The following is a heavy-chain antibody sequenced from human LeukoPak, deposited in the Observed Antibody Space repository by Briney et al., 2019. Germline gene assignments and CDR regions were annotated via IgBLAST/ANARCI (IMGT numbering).Heavy chain of an antibody. CDR1: GFTFSSYA. CDR2: ISGSGGST. D-gene: IGHD3-22*01. CDR3: AKGARITMIVVVIHYFDY. V-gene: IGHV3-23*01. J-gene: IGHJ4*02. Sequence: GSLRLSCAASGFTFSSYAMSWVCQAPGKGLEWVSAISGSGGSTYYADSVKGRFTISRDNSKNTLYLQMNSLRAEDTAVYYCAKGARITMIVVVIHYFDYWGQGTLVTVSS.